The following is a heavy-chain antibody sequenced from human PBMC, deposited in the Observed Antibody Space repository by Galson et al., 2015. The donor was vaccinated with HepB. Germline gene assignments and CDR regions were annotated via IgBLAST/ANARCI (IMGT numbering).Heavy chain of an antibody. V-gene: IGHV3-23*01. D-gene: IGHD6-19*01. CDR3: AKDYPDTDSSGWYFDAFDI. J-gene: IGHJ3*02. CDR2: ISGSGGST. Sequence: SLRLSCAASGFTFSSYAMSWVRQAPGKGLEWVSAISGSGGSTYYADSVKGRFTISRDNSKNTLYLQMNSLRAEDTAVYYCAKDYPDTDSSGWYFDAFDIWGQGTMVTVSS. CDR1: GFTFSSYA.